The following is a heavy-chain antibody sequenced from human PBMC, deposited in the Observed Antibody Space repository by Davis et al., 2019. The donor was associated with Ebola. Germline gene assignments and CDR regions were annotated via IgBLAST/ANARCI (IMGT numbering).Heavy chain of an antibody. CDR1: GYTFTGYY. J-gene: IGHJ2*01. CDR3: ARDRGSYFWYFDL. D-gene: IGHD1-26*01. V-gene: IGHV1-2*02. CDR2: INPNSGGT. Sequence: ASVKVSCKASGYTFTGYYMHWVRQAPGQGLEWMGWINPNSGGTNYAQKLQGRVTMTTDTSTSTAYMELSRLRSDDTAVYYCARDRGSYFWYFDLWGRGTLVTVSS.